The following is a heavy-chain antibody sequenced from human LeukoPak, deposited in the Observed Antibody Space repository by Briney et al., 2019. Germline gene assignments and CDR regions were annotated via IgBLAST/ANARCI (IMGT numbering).Heavy chain of an antibody. V-gene: IGHV3-30-3*01. CDR1: GFTFRNYA. CDR2: ISYDGGKE. D-gene: IGHD5-24*01. Sequence: GGSLRLSCAASGFTFRNYAMNWVRQAPGKGLEWVALISYDGGKEYYADSVKGRFTISRDNSKNTLYLQMNSLRAEDTAVYYCARSVSERYYFDYWGQGTLVTVSS. J-gene: IGHJ4*02. CDR3: ARSVSERYYFDY.